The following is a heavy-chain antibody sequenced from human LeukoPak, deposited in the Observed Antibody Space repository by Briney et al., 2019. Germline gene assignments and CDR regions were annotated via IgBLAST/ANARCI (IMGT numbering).Heavy chain of an antibody. J-gene: IGHJ4*02. CDR3: ARDLRATGYSGY. CDR1: GYTFTGYY. Sequence: ASVKVSCKASGYTFTGYYMHWVRQAPGQGLECMGWINPNSGGTNYAQKFQGRVTMTRDTSISTAYIELSRLRADDTAVYYCARDLRATGYSGYWGQGTLVTVSS. D-gene: IGHD3-9*01. V-gene: IGHV1-2*02. CDR2: INPNSGGT.